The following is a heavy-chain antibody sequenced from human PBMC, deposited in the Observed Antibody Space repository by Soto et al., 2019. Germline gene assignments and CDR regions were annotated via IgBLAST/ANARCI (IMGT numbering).Heavy chain of an antibody. J-gene: IGHJ3*02. D-gene: IGHD3-22*01. CDR3: ARDLGMIVVSGGAFDI. V-gene: IGHV4-31*03. Sequence: QVQLQESGPGLVKPSQTLSLTCTVSGGSISSGGYYWSWIRQHPGKGLEWIGYIYYSGSTYYNPTLKSRVTISVDTSKNQFSLKLSSVTAADTAVYYCARDLGMIVVSGGAFDIWGQGTMVTVSS. CDR2: IYYSGST. CDR1: GGSISSGGYY.